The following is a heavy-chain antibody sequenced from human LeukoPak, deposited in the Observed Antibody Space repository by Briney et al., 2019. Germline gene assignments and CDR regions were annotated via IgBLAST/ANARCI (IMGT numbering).Heavy chain of an antibody. V-gene: IGHV5-51*01. CDR1: GYSFPIYW. Sequence: GESLRISCQASGYSFPIYWIAWVRQESGKGLEWLGIIYPSNSDARYSPSFQGRVTISVDTSVTTAYLQLSSLQTSDTAIYYCARHSYDDILTGTTPPDYWGQGTLLTISS. CDR3: ARHSYDDILTGTTPPDY. D-gene: IGHD3-9*01. J-gene: IGHJ4*02. CDR2: IYPSNSDA.